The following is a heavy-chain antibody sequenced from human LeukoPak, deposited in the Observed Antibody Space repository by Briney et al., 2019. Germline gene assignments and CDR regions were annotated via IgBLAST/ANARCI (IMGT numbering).Heavy chain of an antibody. CDR1: GFTFSSYA. Sequence: PGGSLRLSCAASGFTFSSYAMSWVRQAPGKGLEWVSAISGSGGSTYYADSVKGRFTISRDNSKNTLYLQMNSLRAEDTAVYYCARLGGYSKSFDYWGQGTLVTVSS. V-gene: IGHV3-23*01. CDR3: ARLGGYSKSFDY. D-gene: IGHD4-11*01. CDR2: ISGSGGST. J-gene: IGHJ4*02.